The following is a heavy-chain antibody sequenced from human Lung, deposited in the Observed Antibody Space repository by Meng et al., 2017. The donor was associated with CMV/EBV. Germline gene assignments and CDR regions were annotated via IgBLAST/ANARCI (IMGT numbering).Heavy chain of an antibody. Sequence: SETLSLXCTVSIDSHRSDYWSWVRLPPGKGLEWIAYIYRSGTTNYNPSLKSRVSISLDRSNNRLSLELESVTAADTAIYYCARATTLVRGYVVPYYYVMDAWGQGTXVTVYS. CDR1: IDSHRSDY. J-gene: IGHJ6*02. CDR3: ARATTLVRGYVVPYYYVMDA. D-gene: IGHD3-10*01. CDR2: IYRSGTT. V-gene: IGHV4-59*01.